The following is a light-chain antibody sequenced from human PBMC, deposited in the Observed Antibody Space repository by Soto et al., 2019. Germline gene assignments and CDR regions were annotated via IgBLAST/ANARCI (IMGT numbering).Light chain of an antibody. Sequence: QSALTQPPSASGSPGQSVTISCTGTSSDVGGYNYVSWYQQHPGNAPKLMLYEVNKRPSGVPDRFSGSKSGNTASLTVSGLQAEDEADYYCSSSAGSYNYVVFGGGTKLTVL. CDR1: SSDVGGYNY. J-gene: IGLJ2*01. V-gene: IGLV2-8*01. CDR2: EVN. CDR3: SSSAGSYNYVV.